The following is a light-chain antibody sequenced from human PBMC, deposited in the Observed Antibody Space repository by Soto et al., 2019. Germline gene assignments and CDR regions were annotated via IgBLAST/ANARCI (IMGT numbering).Light chain of an antibody. CDR3: TSYTSSSTYV. CDR2: EVS. J-gene: IGLJ1*01. Sequence: QSALTQPASVSGSPGQSITISCTGTSSDVGGYKYVSWYQQHPGKPPKLMIYEVSNRPSGVSNRFSGSKSGNTASLTISGLQAEDEADYYCTSYTSSSTYVFGTGTKVTVL. V-gene: IGLV2-14*03. CDR1: SSDVGGYKY.